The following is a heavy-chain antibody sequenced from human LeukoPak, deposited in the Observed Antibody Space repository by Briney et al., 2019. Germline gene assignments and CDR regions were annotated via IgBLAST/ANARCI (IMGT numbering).Heavy chain of an antibody. J-gene: IGHJ3*02. CDR3: ARGNNPGDAFDI. CDR1: GYSISSGYY. Sequence: SETLSLTCTVSGYSISSGYYWGWIRQPPGKGLEWIGSIYHSGSTYYNPSLKSRVTISVDTSKNQFSLKLSSVTAADTAVYYCARGNNPGDAFDIWGQGTMVTVSS. V-gene: IGHV4-38-2*02. CDR2: IYHSGST.